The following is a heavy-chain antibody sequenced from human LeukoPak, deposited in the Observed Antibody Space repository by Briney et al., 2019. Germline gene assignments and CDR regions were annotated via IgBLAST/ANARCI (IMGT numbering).Heavy chain of an antibody. J-gene: IGHJ5*02. CDR1: GYTFTSYG. CDR3: ARTLKRYSRFNWFDP. CDR2: ISAYNGNT. Sequence: GASVKVSCKASGYTFTSYGISWVRQAPGQGLEWMGWISAYNGNTNYAQKLQGRVTMTTDTSTSTAYMELRSLRSDDTAVYYCARTLKRYSRFNWFDPWGQGTLVTVSS. D-gene: IGHD6-13*01. V-gene: IGHV1-18*01.